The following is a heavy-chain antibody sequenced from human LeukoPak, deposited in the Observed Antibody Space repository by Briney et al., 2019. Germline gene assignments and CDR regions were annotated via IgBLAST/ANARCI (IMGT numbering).Heavy chain of an antibody. J-gene: IGHJ4*02. Sequence: ASVKVSCKASGGTFSSYAISWVRQAPGQGLEWMGGIIPIFGTANYAQKFQGRVTITTDESTSTAYMELSSLRSEDTAVCYCARGIAARPGRFDYWGQGTLVTVSS. CDR3: ARGIAARPGRFDY. D-gene: IGHD6-6*01. CDR2: IIPIFGTA. CDR1: GGTFSSYA. V-gene: IGHV1-69*05.